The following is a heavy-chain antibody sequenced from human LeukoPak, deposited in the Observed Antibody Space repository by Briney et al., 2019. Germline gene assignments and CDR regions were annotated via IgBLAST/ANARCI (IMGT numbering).Heavy chain of an antibody. CDR1: GYTLTELS. Sequence: ASVKVSCKVSGYTLTELSMHWVRQAPGKGLERMGGFDPEDGETIYAQKVQGRVTMTEATSTDTAYMELSSLRSEDTAVYYCATEPIDDSSGYRQPWDAFDIWGQGTMVTVSS. D-gene: IGHD3-22*01. CDR2: FDPEDGET. J-gene: IGHJ3*02. CDR3: ATEPIDDSSGYRQPWDAFDI. V-gene: IGHV1-24*01.